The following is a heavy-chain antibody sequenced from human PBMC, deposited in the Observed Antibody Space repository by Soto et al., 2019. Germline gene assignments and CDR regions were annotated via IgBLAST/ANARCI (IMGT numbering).Heavy chain of an antibody. CDR3: ARDGRGQYYYYGMDV. Sequence: SETLSLTCDVSGASITTYYWSWIRQAPGKGLEWIGNVYHTGSTDYNSSLKSRVTISVDTSKNQFSLKLSSVTAADTAVYYCARDGRGQYYYYGMDVWGQGTTVTVSS. V-gene: IGHV4-59*13. CDR1: GASITTYY. J-gene: IGHJ6*02. CDR2: VYHTGST. D-gene: IGHD1-26*01.